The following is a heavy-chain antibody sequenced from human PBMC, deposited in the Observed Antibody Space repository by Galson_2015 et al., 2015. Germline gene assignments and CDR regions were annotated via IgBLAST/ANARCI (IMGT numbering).Heavy chain of an antibody. Sequence: SLRLSCAASGYTFTNCAMSWVRQAPGKGLEWVSTISGSGANIYYADSVKGRFTISRDNSKNTLYLQMNSLRAEDTAVYFCAKEAYFYGSGSYFLDYYYYYYIDVWGTGTTVTVSS. CDR3: AKEAYFYGSGSYFLDYYYYYYIDV. J-gene: IGHJ6*03. V-gene: IGHV3-23*01. CDR2: ISGSGANI. CDR1: GYTFTNCA. D-gene: IGHD3-10*01.